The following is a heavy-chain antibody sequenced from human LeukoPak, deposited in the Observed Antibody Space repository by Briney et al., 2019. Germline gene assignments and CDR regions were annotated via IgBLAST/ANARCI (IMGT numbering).Heavy chain of an antibody. J-gene: IGHJ6*02. CDR1: GGTFSSYT. D-gene: IGHD3-16*01. CDR3: ARGMGLGNYYGMDV. CDR2: IIPILGIA. V-gene: IGHV1-69*02. Sequence: GSSVKVSCKASGGTFSSYTISWVRQAPGQGLEWMGRIIPILGIANYAQKFQGRVTITADKSTSTAYMELSSLRSEDTAVYYCARGMGLGNYYGMDVWGQGTTVTVSS.